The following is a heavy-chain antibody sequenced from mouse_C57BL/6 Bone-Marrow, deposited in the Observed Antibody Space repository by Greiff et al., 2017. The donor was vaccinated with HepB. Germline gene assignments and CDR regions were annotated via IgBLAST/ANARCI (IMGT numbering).Heavy chain of an antibody. CDR3: ARADSYASMAMDY. CDR2: IYPGDGDT. J-gene: IGHJ4*01. CDR1: GYAFSSSW. Sequence: VQLQQSGPELVKPGASVEISCKASGYAFSSSWMNWVKQRPGKGLEWIGRIYPGDGDTNYNGKFKGKATLTADKSSSTAYMQLSSLTSEDSAVYFCARADSYASMAMDYWGQGTSVTVSS. D-gene: IGHD2-3*01. V-gene: IGHV1-82*01.